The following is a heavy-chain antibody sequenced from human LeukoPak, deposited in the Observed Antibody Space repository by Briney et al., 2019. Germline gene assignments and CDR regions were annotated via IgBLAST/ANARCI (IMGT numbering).Heavy chain of an antibody. CDR3: TTGTWIQLWLADY. J-gene: IGHJ4*02. V-gene: IGHV3-15*01. CDR2: IKGKAEGGTT. Sequence: GGSLRLSCAASGFTFSNACMSWVRQAPGKWLEWVGHIKGKAEGGTTDYAAPAQGRFTISRDDSKNTLYLQMNSLKTEDTAVYYCTTGTWIQLWLADYWGQGTLVTVSS. D-gene: IGHD5-18*01. CDR1: GFTFSNAC.